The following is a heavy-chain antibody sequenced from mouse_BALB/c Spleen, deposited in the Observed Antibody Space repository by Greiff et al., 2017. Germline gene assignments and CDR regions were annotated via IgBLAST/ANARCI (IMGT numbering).Heavy chain of an antibody. CDR2: IYPGDGDT. D-gene: IGHD2-3*01. J-gene: IGHJ2*01. CDR1: GYTFTSYW. V-gene: IGHV1-87*01. CDR3: ARCPIYDGFDY. Sequence: QVQLKESGAELARPGASVKLSCKASGYTFTSYWMQWVKQRPGQGLEWIGAIYPGDGDTRYTQKFKGKATLTADKSSSTAYMQLSSLASEDSAVYYCARCPIYDGFDYWGQGTTLTVSS.